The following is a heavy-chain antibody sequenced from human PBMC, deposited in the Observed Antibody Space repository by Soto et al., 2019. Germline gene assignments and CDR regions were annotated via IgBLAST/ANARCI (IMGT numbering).Heavy chain of an antibody. CDR2: IYHSGST. D-gene: IGHD6-6*01. V-gene: IGHV4-30-2*01. Sequence: SETLSLTCAVSGGSISSGGYSWSWIRQPPGKGLEWIGYIYHSGSTYYNPSLKSRVTISVDRSKNQFSLKLSSVTAADTAVYYCARGEYSSHFGYFDYWGQGTLVTVSS. J-gene: IGHJ4*02. CDR1: GGSISSGGYS. CDR3: ARGEYSSHFGYFDY.